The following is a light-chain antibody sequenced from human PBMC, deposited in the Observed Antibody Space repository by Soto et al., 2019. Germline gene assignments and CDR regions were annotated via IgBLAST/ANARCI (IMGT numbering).Light chain of an antibody. CDR2: KES. CDR3: YSAADNNLV. V-gene: IGLV3-27*01. J-gene: IGLJ2*01. Sequence: SYELTQPSSVSVSPGQTARITCSGDILAKKYARWIQQKPGQAPVLVIYKESERPSGIPERFSGSSSGTTVTLTIRGAQVADEADYYCYSAADNNLVFGGGTQLTVL. CDR1: ILAKKY.